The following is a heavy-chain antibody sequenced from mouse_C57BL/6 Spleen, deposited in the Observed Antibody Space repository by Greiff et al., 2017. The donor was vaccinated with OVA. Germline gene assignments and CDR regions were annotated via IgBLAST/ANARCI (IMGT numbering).Heavy chain of an antibody. CDR2: IYPSDSET. J-gene: IGHJ3*01. V-gene: IGHV1-61*01. CDR1: GYTFTSYW. Sequence: VQLQQPGAELVRPGSSVKLSCKASGYTFTSYWMDWVKQRPGQGLEWIGNIYPSDSETHYNQKFKDKATLTVDKSSSTAYMQLSSLTSEDSAGYYCARGELGGGFAYWGQGTLVTVSA. D-gene: IGHD4-1*01. CDR3: ARGELGGGFAY.